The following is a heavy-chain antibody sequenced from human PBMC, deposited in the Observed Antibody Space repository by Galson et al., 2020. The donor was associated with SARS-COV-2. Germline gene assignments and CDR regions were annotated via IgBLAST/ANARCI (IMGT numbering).Heavy chain of an antibody. CDR1: GFSLSTSGVC. Sequence: SGPTLVKPTQTLTLTCTFSGFSLSTSGVCVSWIRQPPGKVLEWLARIDWDDDKFYSTSLKTRLTISKDTSKNQVVLTMTNMDPVDTATYYCARSPTLTRAYYFDYWGQGTLVAVSS. CDR2: IDWDDDK. V-gene: IGHV2-70*17. CDR3: ARSPTLTRAYYFDY. J-gene: IGHJ4*02.